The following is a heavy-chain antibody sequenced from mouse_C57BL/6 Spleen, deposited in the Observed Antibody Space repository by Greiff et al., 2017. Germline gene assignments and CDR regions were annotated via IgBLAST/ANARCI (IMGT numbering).Heavy chain of an antibody. D-gene: IGHD4-1*01. CDR3: ARPSSGTGGYYAMDY. Sequence: QVQLQQPGAELVKPGASVKLSCKASGYTFTSYWMHWVKQRPGQGLEWIGMIHPNSGSTNYNEKFKSKATLTVDKSSSTAYMQLSSLTSEDSAVYHCARPSSGTGGYYAMDYWGQGTSVTVSS. J-gene: IGHJ4*01. V-gene: IGHV1-64*01. CDR2: IHPNSGST. CDR1: GYTFTSYW.